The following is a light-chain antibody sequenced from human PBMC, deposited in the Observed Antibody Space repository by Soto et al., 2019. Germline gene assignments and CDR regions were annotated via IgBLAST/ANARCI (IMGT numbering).Light chain of an antibody. CDR3: SSYTSATTYV. J-gene: IGLJ1*01. CDR1: SSDVGAYNY. V-gene: IGLV2-14*01. CDR2: DVN. Sequence: QSALTQPASVSGSPGQSITISCTGTSSDVGAYNYDSWYQQHPGKVPKLIIYDVNNRPSGVSNRFSGSKSGNTASLTISGLQTEDEADYYCSSYTSATTYVFGTGTKLTVL.